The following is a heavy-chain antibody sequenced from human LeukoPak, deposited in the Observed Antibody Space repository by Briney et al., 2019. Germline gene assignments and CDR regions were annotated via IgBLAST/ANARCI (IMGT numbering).Heavy chain of an antibody. Sequence: PSETLSLTCAVYGGSFSGYYWTWIRQPPGKGLEWIGEINHSGSTNYNPSLKSRVTISVDTSKNQFSLKLSSVTAADTAVYYCARGPGYCSSTSCYYYYGMDVWGQGTTVPVSS. V-gene: IGHV4-34*01. D-gene: IGHD2-2*01. CDR2: INHSGST. CDR1: GGSFSGYY. CDR3: ARGPGYCSSTSCYYYYGMDV. J-gene: IGHJ6*02.